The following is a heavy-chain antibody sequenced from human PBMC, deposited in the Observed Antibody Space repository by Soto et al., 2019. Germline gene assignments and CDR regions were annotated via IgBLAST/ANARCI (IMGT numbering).Heavy chain of an antibody. CDR3: ARSIVVVTALDY. Sequence: QVQLVQSGAEEKKPGASVKVSCKASGYTFTRYAMHWVRQAPGQRLEWMGWINAGNGNTKYSQKFQGRVTITRDTSVSTAYMELSSLRSEDTAVYYCARSIVVVTALDYWGQGTLVTVSS. D-gene: IGHD2-21*02. J-gene: IGHJ4*02. V-gene: IGHV1-3*05. CDR2: INAGNGNT. CDR1: GYTFTRYA.